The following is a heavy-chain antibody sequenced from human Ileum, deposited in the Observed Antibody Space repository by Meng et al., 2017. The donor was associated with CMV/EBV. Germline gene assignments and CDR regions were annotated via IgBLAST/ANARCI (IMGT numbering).Heavy chain of an antibody. CDR2: IYYSGSP. Sequence: QVQLQESGPGLVNPSQTLSLTCTVSGGSITSGNYYWSWIRQPPGRGLEWIGYIYYSGSPYYKPSLKSRVTISLDTSKNQFSLNLRSVTATDSAVYYCVRQVVAASFDYWGQGALVTVSS. V-gene: IGHV4-30-4*08. J-gene: IGHJ4*02. D-gene: IGHD2-15*01. CDR1: GGSITSGNYY. CDR3: VRQVVAASFDY.